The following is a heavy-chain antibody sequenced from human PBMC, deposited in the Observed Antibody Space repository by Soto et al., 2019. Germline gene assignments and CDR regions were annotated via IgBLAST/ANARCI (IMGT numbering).Heavy chain of an antibody. J-gene: IGHJ6*02. Sequence: PVGSLRISCEASGFSFASYAMTWVRQAPGKGLEWVSAMSGSAIYTYYSNSVRGRFTISRDNSKNILYLQMNSLRGEDTAVYYCTTQFLPSSRSPPEDVWGRGTTVTVS. CDR3: TTQFLPSSRSPPEDV. CDR2: MSGSAIYT. CDR1: GFSFASYA. V-gene: IGHV3-23*01. D-gene: IGHD2-21*01.